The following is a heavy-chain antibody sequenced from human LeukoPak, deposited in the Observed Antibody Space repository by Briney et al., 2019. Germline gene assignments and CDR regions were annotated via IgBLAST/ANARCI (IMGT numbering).Heavy chain of an antibody. Sequence: PGGSLGLSCAASGFTFSSYAMHWVRQAPGKGLEWVAVISYDGSNKYYADSVKGRFTISRDNSKNTLYLQMNSLRAEDTAVYYCARDSAAAGISGWDYWGQGTLVTVSS. V-gene: IGHV3-30-3*01. CDR3: ARDSAAAGISGWDY. CDR1: GFTFSSYA. CDR2: ISYDGSNK. D-gene: IGHD6-13*01. J-gene: IGHJ4*02.